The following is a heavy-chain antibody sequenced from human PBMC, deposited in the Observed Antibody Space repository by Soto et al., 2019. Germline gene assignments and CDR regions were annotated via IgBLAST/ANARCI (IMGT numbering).Heavy chain of an antibody. Sequence: ASVKVSCKASGYTFTSYDISWVRQATGQGLEWMGWMNPNSGNTGYAQKFQGRVTMTRNTSISTAYMELSSLRSEDTAVYYCARDNVVVPAAILGGNYYYCMDVWGQGATVTVSS. J-gene: IGHJ6*02. V-gene: IGHV1-8*01. CDR1: GYTFTSYD. D-gene: IGHD2-2*02. CDR2: MNPNSGNT. CDR3: ARDNVVVPAAILGGNYYYCMDV.